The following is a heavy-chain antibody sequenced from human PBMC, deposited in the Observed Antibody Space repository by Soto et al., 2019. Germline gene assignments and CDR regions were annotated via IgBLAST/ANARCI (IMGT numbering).Heavy chain of an antibody. D-gene: IGHD4-17*01. CDR1: GGSISSGGYY. Sequence: PSETLSLTCTVSGGSISSGGYYWSWIRQHPGKGLEWIGYIYYSGSTYYNPSLKSRVTISVDTSKNQFSLKLSSVTAADTAVYYCARDPRGKGDYGGISAFDIWGQGTMVTVSS. J-gene: IGHJ3*02. CDR3: ARDPRGKGDYGGISAFDI. CDR2: IYYSGST. V-gene: IGHV4-31*03.